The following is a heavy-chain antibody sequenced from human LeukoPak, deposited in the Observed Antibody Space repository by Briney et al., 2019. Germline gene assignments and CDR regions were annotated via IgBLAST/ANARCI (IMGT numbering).Heavy chain of an antibody. V-gene: IGHV4-4*02. D-gene: IGHD4-17*01. CDR2: IYHSGST. CDR3: ARVDYGDFLRYNWFDP. CDR1: GGSISSSNW. J-gene: IGHJ5*02. Sequence: SGTLSLTCAVSGGSISSSNWWSWVRQPPGKGLEWIGEIYHSGSTNYNPSLKSRVTISVDKSKDQFPLKLSSVTAADTAVYYCARVDYGDFLRYNWFDPWGQGTLVTVSS.